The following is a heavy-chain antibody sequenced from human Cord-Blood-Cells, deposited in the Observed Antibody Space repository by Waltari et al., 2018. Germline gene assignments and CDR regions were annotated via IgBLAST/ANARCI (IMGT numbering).Heavy chain of an antibody. CDR2: IIPIFGTA. CDR3: ASPMTTSYYFDY. J-gene: IGHJ4*02. D-gene: IGHD4-17*01. CDR1: AGTLSSYA. Sequence: QVQLVQAAAEVKKPGTSVTVSCTSSAGTLSSYAISWVRQAPGQGLEWMGGIIPIFGTANYAQKFQGRVTITADESTSTAYMELSSLRSEDTAVYYCASPMTTSYYFDYWGQGTLVTVSS. V-gene: IGHV1-69*01.